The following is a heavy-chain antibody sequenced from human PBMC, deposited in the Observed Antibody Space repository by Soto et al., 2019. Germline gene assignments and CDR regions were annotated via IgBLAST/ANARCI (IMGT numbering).Heavy chain of an antibody. CDR2: INSDGSST. V-gene: IGHV3-74*01. Sequence: PGGSLRLSFAASGFTFTTYWMHWVRQAPGKGLVWVSRINSDGSSTTYADSVKGRFTISRDNAKNTVYLQMNSLRSEDTAVYYCXRGGSRGNSGGTGAFEIWGQGTMVTVSS. CDR3: XRGGSRGNSGGTGAFEI. D-gene: IGHD4-4*01. J-gene: IGHJ3*02. CDR1: GFTFTTYW.